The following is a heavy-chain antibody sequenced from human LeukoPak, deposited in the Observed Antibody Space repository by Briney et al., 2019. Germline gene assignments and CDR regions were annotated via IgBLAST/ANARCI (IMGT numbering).Heavy chain of an antibody. CDR3: AKGHYYDSTDKYSYADF. J-gene: IGHJ4*02. Sequence: PGGSLRLSCAASGFTFSSYGMHWVRQAPGKGLEWVAVISFDGNDKFYGDSVKGRFTISRDNSKDTLDLQMNSLRPEDTAVYYCAKGHYYDSTDKYSYADFWGQGTLVTVSS. CDR2: ISFDGNDK. D-gene: IGHD3-22*01. CDR1: GFTFSSYG. V-gene: IGHV3-30*18.